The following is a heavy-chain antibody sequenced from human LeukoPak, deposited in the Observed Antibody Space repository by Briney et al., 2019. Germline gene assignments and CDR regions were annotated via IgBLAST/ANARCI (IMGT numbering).Heavy chain of an antibody. V-gene: IGHV1-2*02. CDR2: INPNSGGT. Sequence: ASVKVSCKASGYTFTRYYMHWVRQAPGQGLEWMGWINPNSGGTNYAQKFQGRVTMTRDTSISTAYMELSRLRSDDTAVYYCARYSGSYQGSFDYWGQGTLVTVSS. D-gene: IGHD1-26*01. J-gene: IGHJ4*02. CDR1: GYTFTRYY. CDR3: ARYSGSYQGSFDY.